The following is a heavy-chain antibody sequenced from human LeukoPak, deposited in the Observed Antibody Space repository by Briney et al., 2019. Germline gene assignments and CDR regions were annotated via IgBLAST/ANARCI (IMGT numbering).Heavy chain of an antibody. J-gene: IGHJ6*03. CDR2: ISAYNGNT. D-gene: IGHD2-2*01. Sequence: ASVTVSCKASGYTFTSYGISWVRQAPGQGLEWMGWISAYNGNTNYAQKLQGRVTMTTDTSTSTAYMELRSLRSDDTAVYYCARAVVPAASSYYYYYMDVWGKGTTVTVSS. CDR3: ARAVVPAASSYYYYYMDV. CDR1: GYTFTSYG. V-gene: IGHV1-18*01.